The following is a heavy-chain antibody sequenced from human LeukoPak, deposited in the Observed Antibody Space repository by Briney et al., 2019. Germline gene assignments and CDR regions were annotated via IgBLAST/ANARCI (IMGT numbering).Heavy chain of an antibody. CDR1: GFTFSGST. CDR2: IRSKVNSYAT. V-gene: IGHV3-73*01. D-gene: IGHD2-2*01. CDR3: TTTNY. Sequence: GGSLKLSCAASGFTFSGSTMHWVPQASGKGLQWVGRIRSKVNSYATAYAASVKGRFTIARDDSKKTAYLQMNRLKTEDTAVYYCTTTNYWGQGTLVTVSS. J-gene: IGHJ4*02.